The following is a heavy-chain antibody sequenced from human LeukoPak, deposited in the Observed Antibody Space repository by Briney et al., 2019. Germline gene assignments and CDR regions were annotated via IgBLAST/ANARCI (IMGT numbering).Heavy chain of an antibody. D-gene: IGHD2-15*01. V-gene: IGHV1-46*01. J-gene: IGHJ6*03. CDR3: ARGHCSGGSCYFFYYYYYYMDV. CDR1: GYTFTSYY. CDR2: INPSGGST. Sequence: ASVKVSCKASGYTFTSYYMHWVRQAPGQGLEWMGIINPSGGSTSYAQKFQGRVTMTRDMSTSTVYMELSSLRSEDTAVYYCARGHCSGGSCYFFYYYYYYMDVWGKGTTVTISS.